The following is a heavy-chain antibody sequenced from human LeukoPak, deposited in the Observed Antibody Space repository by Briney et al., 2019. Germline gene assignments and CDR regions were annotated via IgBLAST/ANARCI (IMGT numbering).Heavy chain of an antibody. CDR3: ARDPPDYYDSSGQSGSY. CDR2: IIPIFGTA. V-gene: IGHV1-69*05. D-gene: IGHD3-22*01. J-gene: IGHJ4*02. CDR1: GGTFSSYA. Sequence: VASVKVSCKASGGTFSSYAISWVRQAPGQGLEWMGRIIPIFGTANYAQKFQGRVTITTDESTSTAYMELSSLRSEVTAVYYCARDPPDYYDSSGQSGSYWRQGTLVTFSS.